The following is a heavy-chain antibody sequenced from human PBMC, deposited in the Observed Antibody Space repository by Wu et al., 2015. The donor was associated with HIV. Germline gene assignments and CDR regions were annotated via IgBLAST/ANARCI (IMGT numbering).Heavy chain of an antibody. CDR3: ATHPGWTGVLDAFDM. J-gene: IGHJ3*02. CDR2: IIPIVGTP. D-gene: IGHD3/OR15-3a*01. Sequence: VQLVQSGPEMKKPGASVKVSCQASGYTFNTYGISWVRQAPGQGLEWMGGIIPIVGTPRYAQRFHGRVTISTDEDTSTAYMELSNLRNEDSAVYYCATHPGWTGVLDAFDMWGQGTLVTVSS. CDR1: GYTFNTYG. V-gene: IGHV1-69*05.